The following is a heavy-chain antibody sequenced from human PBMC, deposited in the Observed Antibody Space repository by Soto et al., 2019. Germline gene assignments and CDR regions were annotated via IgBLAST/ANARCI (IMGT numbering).Heavy chain of an antibody. D-gene: IGHD6-25*01. CDR2: IYTSGST. V-gene: IGHV4-4*07. CDR1: GGSISSYY. Sequence: PSETLSLTCTVSGGSISSYYWSLIRQPAGKGLECIWRIYTSGSTNYNPSLKSRVTMSVDTSKNQFSLKLSSVTAADTAVYYCARGAANAFDIWAQGTMVTLSS. J-gene: IGHJ3*02. CDR3: ARGAANAFDI.